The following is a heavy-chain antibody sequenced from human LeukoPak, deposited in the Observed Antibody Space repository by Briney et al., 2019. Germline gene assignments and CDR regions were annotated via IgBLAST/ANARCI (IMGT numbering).Heavy chain of an antibody. Sequence: PGGSLRLSYADSGFTFSSYSMNWVRQAPGKGLEWVSSISSSSDYIYYADSVKGLFTISRDNAKNSLYLKMNTLRAEDTAGYYCARVAFSSWSFDYWGQGTLVTVSS. CDR3: ARVAFSSWSFDY. V-gene: IGHV3-21*01. CDR2: ISSSSDYI. CDR1: GFTFSSYS. D-gene: IGHD6-13*01. J-gene: IGHJ4*02.